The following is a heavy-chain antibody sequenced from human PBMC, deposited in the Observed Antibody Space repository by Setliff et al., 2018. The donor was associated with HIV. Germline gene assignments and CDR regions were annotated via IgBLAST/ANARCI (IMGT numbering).Heavy chain of an antibody. Sequence: GASVKVSCKASGGTFSSYAISWVRQAPGQGLEWMGGIIPILGIANYAQKFQGRVTITADESTSTAYMELSSLRSEDTAVYYCARVQYSSSWPSPNPFDYWGQGTLVTVSS. CDR2: IIPILGIA. J-gene: IGHJ4*02. CDR3: ARVQYSSSWPSPNPFDY. CDR1: GGTFSSYA. D-gene: IGHD6-13*01. V-gene: IGHV1-69*10.